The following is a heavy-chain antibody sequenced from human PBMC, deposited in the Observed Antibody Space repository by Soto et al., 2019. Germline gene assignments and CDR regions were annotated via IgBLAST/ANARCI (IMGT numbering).Heavy chain of an antibody. CDR1: GGSMNSGGYC. CDR2: ISYGGTT. J-gene: IGHJ5*02. Sequence: QVQLQESGPGLVKPSQTLSLTCTVSGGSMNSGGYCWNWIRQHPGEGLEWIGCISYGGTTSYNPSLKSRVTISVDTSKNQFSLKLSSVTAADTAVYYCSRGILAWGQGTLITVSS. D-gene: IGHD2-15*01. CDR3: SRGILA. V-gene: IGHV4-31*03.